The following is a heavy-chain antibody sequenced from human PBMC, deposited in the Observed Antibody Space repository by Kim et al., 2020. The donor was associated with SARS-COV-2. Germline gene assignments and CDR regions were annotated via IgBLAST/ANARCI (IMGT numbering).Heavy chain of an antibody. CDR3: ARQETTMIVVEKEVDWFDP. CDR2: INAGNGNT. J-gene: IGHJ5*02. CDR1: GYTFTSYA. D-gene: IGHD3-22*01. Sequence: ASVKVSCKASGYTFTSYAMHWVRQAPGQRLEWMGWINAGNGNTKYSQKFQGRVTITRDTSASTAYMELSSLRSADTAVYYCARQETTMIVVEKEVDWFDPWGQGTLVTVSS. V-gene: IGHV1-3*01.